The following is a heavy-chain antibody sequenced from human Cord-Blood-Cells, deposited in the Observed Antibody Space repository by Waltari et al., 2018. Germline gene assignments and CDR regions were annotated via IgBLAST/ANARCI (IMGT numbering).Heavy chain of an antibody. D-gene: IGHD3-3*01. Sequence: FTFSNAWMSWVRQAPGKGLEWVGRIKSKTDGGTTDYAAPVKGRFTISRDDSKNTLYLQMNSLKTEDTAVYYCTTDWWALLEWLYYFDYWGQGTLVTVSS. V-gene: IGHV3-15*01. CDR2: IKSKTDGGTT. CDR3: TTDWWALLEWLYYFDY. CDR1: FTFSNAW. J-gene: IGHJ4*02.